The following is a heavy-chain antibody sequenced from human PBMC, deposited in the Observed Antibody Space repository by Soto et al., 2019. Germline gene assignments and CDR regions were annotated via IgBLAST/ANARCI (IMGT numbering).Heavy chain of an antibody. CDR3: ARLSVAGETRYYYYGMDV. Sequence: SETLSLTCTVSGGSLSSYYWSWIRQPPGKGLEWIGYIYYSGSTYYNPSLKSRVTISVDTSKNQFSLKLSSVTAADTAVYYCARLSVAGETRYYYYGMDVWGQGTTVTVS. CDR1: GGSLSSYY. CDR2: IYYSGST. J-gene: IGHJ6*02. V-gene: IGHV4-59*08. D-gene: IGHD6-19*01.